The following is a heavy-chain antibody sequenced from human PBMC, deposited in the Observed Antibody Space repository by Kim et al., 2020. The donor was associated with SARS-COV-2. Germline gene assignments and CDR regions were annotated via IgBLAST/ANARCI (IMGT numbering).Heavy chain of an antibody. Sequence: GGSLRLSCAASGFSFSDYYMSWIRQAPGKGLEWVSYINGNSRFTNYADSVKGRFTISRDNAKNSLFLQMNSLRAEDTAVYFCARDLRGYQGSRPLFDPWGQGTLVTVSS. J-gene: IGHJ5*02. V-gene: IGHV3-11*05. CDR1: GFSFSDYY. CDR3: ARDLRGYQGSRPLFDP. D-gene: IGHD5-18*01. CDR2: INGNSRFT.